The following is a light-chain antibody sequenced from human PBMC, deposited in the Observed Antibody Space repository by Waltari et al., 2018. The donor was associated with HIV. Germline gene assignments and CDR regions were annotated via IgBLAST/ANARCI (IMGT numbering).Light chain of an antibody. CDR3: QQSYSTPRT. Sequence: DIQMTQSPSSVSASVGDRVTITCRASQSISSYLNWYQQKPGKAPKLLIYAASSLQSGVPSRCSGSGSGTDFTLTISSLQPEDFATYYCQQSYSTPRTFGQGTKLEI. J-gene: IGKJ2*01. CDR2: AAS. V-gene: IGKV1-39*01. CDR1: QSISSY.